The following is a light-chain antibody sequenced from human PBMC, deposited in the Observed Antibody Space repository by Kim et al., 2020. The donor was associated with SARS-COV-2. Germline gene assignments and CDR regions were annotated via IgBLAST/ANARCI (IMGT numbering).Light chain of an antibody. Sequence: QSVLTRPPSASGTPGQRVTISCSGSSSNIGSNAVNWFQQLPGTAPHLLIFLDDQRPSGVPDRFSGSRSGTSASLAISGLQSEDEADYYCATWDDELDRWFFGGGTQLTVL. CDR3: ATWDDELDRWF. CDR2: LDD. V-gene: IGLV1-44*01. J-gene: IGLJ2*01. CDR1: SSNIGSNA.